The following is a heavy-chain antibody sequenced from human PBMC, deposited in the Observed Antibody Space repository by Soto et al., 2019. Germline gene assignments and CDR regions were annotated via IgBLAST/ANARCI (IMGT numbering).Heavy chain of an antibody. V-gene: IGHV4-31*03. CDR1: GGSISSGGYY. Sequence: SETLSLTCTVSGGSISSGGYYLSWIRQHPGKGLEWIGYIYYSGSTYYNPSLKSRVTISVDTSKNQFPLKLSSVTAADTAVYYCARDGRASSGFDYWGQGTLVTVSS. D-gene: IGHD6-25*01. CDR3: ARDGRASSGFDY. J-gene: IGHJ4*02. CDR2: IYYSGST.